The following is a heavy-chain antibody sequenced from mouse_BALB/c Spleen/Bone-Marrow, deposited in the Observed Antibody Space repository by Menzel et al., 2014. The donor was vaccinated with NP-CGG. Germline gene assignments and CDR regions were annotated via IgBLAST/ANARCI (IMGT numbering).Heavy chain of an antibody. Sequence: QVHVKQSGAELVKPGASVKLSCKASGYTFTSYYMYWVKQRPGQGPEWFGEINPSNGGTNFNEKFKNKATLIVDKSSSTAYMQLSSLTSEDSAVYYCSRGRRDALDYWGQGTSVTVSS. CDR1: GYTFTSYY. CDR3: SRGRRDALDY. CDR2: INPSNGGT. J-gene: IGHJ4*01. V-gene: IGHV1S81*02.